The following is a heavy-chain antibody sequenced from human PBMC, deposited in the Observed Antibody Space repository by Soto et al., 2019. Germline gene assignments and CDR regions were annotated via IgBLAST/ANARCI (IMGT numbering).Heavy chain of an antibody. D-gene: IGHD1-26*01. J-gene: IGHJ5*02. CDR2: IYSTGSS. CDR1: GDSLSLYY. CDR3: ARGERKVNWRPYFDT. V-gene: IGHV4-59*01. Sequence: SETLSLTCTVSGDSLSLYYWSWIRLSPGKGLEWIGYIYSTGSSNQNPSLRDRVAVSADASKNQFYLTLSSMTAADTAVYYCARGERKVNWRPYFDTWGQGIQVTVSS.